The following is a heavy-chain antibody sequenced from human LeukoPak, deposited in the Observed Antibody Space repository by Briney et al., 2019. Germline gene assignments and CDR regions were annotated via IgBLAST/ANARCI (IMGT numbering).Heavy chain of an antibody. CDR3: ARPDYCGGECYWNYFDY. CDR1: GFAFSSYA. D-gene: IGHD2-21*01. Sequence: GGSLRLSCAASGFAFSSYAMHWVRQAPGKGLEWMSVISYDGGNKYYADSVKGRFTISRDNSKNTLYLQMNSLRAEDTAVYYCARPDYCGGECYWNYFDYWGQGTLVTVSS. J-gene: IGHJ4*02. V-gene: IGHV3-30*03. CDR2: ISYDGGNK.